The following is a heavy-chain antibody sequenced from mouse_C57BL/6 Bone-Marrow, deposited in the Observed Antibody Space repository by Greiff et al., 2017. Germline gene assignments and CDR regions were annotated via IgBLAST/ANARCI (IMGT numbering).Heavy chain of an antibody. J-gene: IGHJ2*01. CDR1: GYTFTSYW. V-gene: IGHV1-55*01. D-gene: IGHD1-1*01. CDR3: ARGYYGSCYDFDY. Sequence: QVQLQQPGAELVKPGASVKMSCKASGYTFTSYWITWVKQRPGQGLEWIGDIYPGSGSTNYNEKFKSKATLTVDTSSSTAYMQLSSLTSEDSAVYYCARGYYGSCYDFDYWGQGTTLTVSS. CDR2: IYPGSGST.